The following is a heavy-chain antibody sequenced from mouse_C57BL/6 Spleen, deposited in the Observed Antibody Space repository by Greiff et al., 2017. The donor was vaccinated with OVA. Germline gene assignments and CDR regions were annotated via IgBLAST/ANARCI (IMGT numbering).Heavy chain of an antibody. D-gene: IGHD2-1*01. CDR1: GYAFSSSW. J-gene: IGHJ2*01. V-gene: IGHV1-82*01. CDR2: IYPGDGDT. CDR3: ATIYYGNYGY. Sequence: QVQLKQSGPELVKPGASVKISCKASGYAFSSSWMNWVKQRPGKGLEWIGRIYPGDGDTNYNGKFKGKATLTADKSSSTAYMQLSSLTSEDSAVYFCATIYYGNYGYWGQGTTLTVSS.